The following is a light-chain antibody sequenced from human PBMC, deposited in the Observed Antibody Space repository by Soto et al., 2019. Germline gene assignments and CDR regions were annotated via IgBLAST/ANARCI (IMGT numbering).Light chain of an antibody. V-gene: IGKV3-15*01. CDR1: QSVSST. Sequence: EIVMTQSPATLSVSPGERANISCRASQSVSSTLAWYQHKPGQAPRLLFYAASTRATGIPARFSGSGSGTEFTLTISSLQSEDFAVYPCQQYNNWPLTFGGGTKVDIK. CDR3: QQYNNWPLT. CDR2: AAS. J-gene: IGKJ4*01.